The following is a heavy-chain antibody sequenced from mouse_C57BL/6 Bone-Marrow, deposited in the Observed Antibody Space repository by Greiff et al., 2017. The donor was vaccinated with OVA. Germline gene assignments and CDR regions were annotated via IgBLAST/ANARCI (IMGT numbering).Heavy chain of an antibody. J-gene: IGHJ4*01. CDR2: IDPETGGT. V-gene: IGHV1-15*01. Sequence: LVESGAELVRPGASVTLSCKASGYTFTDYEMHWVKQTPVHGLEWIGVIDPETGGTAYNQKFKGKAMLTADKSSSSAYMELRSLTSEKSAVYYGTSSDSSCYAMEYWDQGTAVTVTS. CDR3: TSSDSSCYAMEY. D-gene: IGHD1-1*01. CDR1: GYTFTDYE.